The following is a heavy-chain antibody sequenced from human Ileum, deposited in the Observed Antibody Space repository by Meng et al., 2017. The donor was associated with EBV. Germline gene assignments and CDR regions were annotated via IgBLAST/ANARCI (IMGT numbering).Heavy chain of an antibody. CDR2: INTNTGNA. V-gene: IGHV7-4-1*02. J-gene: IGHJ4*02. D-gene: IGHD5-18*01. CDR1: GKTFTSYS. Sequence: QVEMVKCGSELRKPGSSVKVSCKAYGKTFTSYSINWVRQAPGQGLEWMGWINTNTGNATYAQGFTGRFVFSLDTSVTTAYLQISSLKTEDTAVYYCAREGGTGYGSGVPGDYWGQGTLVTVSS. CDR3: AREGGTGYGSGVPGDY.